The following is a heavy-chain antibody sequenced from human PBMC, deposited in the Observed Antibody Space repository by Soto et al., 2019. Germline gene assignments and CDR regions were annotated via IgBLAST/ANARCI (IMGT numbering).Heavy chain of an antibody. Sequence: PSETLSLTCTVSGGSISSGGYYWSWIRQHPGKGLEWIGYIYYSGSTYYNPSLKSRVTISVDTSKNQFSLKLSSVTAADTAVYYCARTTNFWSGPGGTGFYMDVWGKGTTVTVSS. D-gene: IGHD3-3*01. CDR2: IYYSGST. CDR1: GGSISSGGYY. J-gene: IGHJ6*03. CDR3: ARTTNFWSGPGGTGFYMDV. V-gene: IGHV4-31*03.